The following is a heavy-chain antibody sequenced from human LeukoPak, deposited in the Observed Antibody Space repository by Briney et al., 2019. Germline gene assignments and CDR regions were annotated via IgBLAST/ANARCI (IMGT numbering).Heavy chain of an antibody. CDR3: ARVVPGAEGPFDI. Sequence: GASVKVSCKASGYTFTGYYMHWVRQAPGQGLEWMGIINPSGGSTSYAQKFQGRVTMTRDTSTSTVYMELSSLRSEDTAVYYCARVVPGAEGPFDIWGQGTMVTVSS. V-gene: IGHV1-46*01. CDR1: GYTFTGYY. CDR2: INPSGGST. D-gene: IGHD1-26*01. J-gene: IGHJ3*02.